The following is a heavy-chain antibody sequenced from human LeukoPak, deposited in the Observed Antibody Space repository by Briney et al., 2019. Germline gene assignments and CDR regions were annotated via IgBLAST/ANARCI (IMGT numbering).Heavy chain of an antibody. CDR2: ISSSGSTI. CDR3: ARESDDILTGKSLDY. Sequence: GGSLRLSCAASGFTFSDYYMSWFRQAPGKGLEWVSYISSSGSTIYYADSVKGRFTISRDNAKNSLYLQMNSLRAEDTAVYYCARESDDILTGKSLDYWGQGTLVTVSS. J-gene: IGHJ4*02. CDR1: GFTFSDYY. D-gene: IGHD3-9*01. V-gene: IGHV3-11*01.